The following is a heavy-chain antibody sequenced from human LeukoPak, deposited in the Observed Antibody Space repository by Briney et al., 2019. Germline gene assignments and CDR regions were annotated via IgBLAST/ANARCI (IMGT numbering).Heavy chain of an antibody. CDR3: ARGRIAARLLRAFDI. J-gene: IGHJ3*02. D-gene: IGHD6-6*01. V-gene: IGHV4-34*01. Sequence: SETLSLTCAVYGGSFSGYFRTWIRHSPGKGLEWIGEINHSGTTNYNPSLKNRVTVSADTSKDQFSLRLSSVSAADTAVYYCARGRIAARLLRAFDIWGQGTMVTVSS. CDR2: INHSGTT. CDR1: GGSFSGYF.